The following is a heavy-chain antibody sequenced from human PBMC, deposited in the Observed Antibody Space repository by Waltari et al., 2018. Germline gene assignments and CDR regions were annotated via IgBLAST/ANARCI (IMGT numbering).Heavy chain of an antibody. D-gene: IGHD6-13*01. CDR3: VRENIAAAGLES. J-gene: IGHJ4*02. CDR1: GYIFSTYW. V-gene: IGHV3-74*01. Sequence: EVQLVESGGGLVQPGGSLRLSCVASGYIFSTYWMDWVRQAPGKGLVWVSRFNSDGSSTTDADAVKGRFTISRDNAKNTLYLHMSSLRAEDTAVYYCVRENIAAAGLESWGQGTLVTVSS. CDR2: FNSDGSST.